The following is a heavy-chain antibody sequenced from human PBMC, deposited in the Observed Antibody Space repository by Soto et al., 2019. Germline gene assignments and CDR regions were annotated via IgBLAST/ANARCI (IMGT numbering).Heavy chain of an antibody. J-gene: IGHJ6*03. CDR2: ITPGEAA. V-gene: IGHV4-34*01. Sequence: QVQLQQWGAGLLKSSETLSLTCAVYGGSFSGHFWGWVRQPPGRGPEWIGEITPGEAANYAPSLKSRVTIYADTSKNQFSLKLNSVTAADTAVYYCARSVPAATRHYYYYMDVWGKGTTVAVSS. CDR1: GGSFSGHF. D-gene: IGHD2-2*01. CDR3: ARSVPAATRHYYYYMDV.